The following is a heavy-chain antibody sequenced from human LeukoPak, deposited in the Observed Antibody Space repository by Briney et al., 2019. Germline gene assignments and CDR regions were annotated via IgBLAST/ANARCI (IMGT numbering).Heavy chain of an antibody. Sequence: ASVKVSCKASGYTFTGYYMHWVRQAPGQGLEWMGWINPNSGGTNYAQKFQGRVTMTRDTSISTAYMELSGLRSDDTAVYYCARAKRIAAAKPIDYWGQGTLVTVSS. V-gene: IGHV1-2*02. CDR2: INPNSGGT. CDR1: GYTFTGYY. J-gene: IGHJ4*02. CDR3: ARAKRIAAAKPIDY. D-gene: IGHD6-13*01.